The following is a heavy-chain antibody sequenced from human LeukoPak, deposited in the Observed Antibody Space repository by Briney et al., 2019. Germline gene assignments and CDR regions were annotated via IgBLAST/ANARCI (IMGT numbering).Heavy chain of an antibody. CDR3: AKGEKTRPFGGVIDY. CDR2: VSDSGGSI. CDR1: GFTFSSYA. D-gene: IGHD3-16*02. J-gene: IGHJ4*02. V-gene: IGHV3-23*01. Sequence: GGSLRLSCAASGFTFSSYAMSWVRQAPGKGLEWVSAVSDSGGSIHYADSVKGRFTISRDNSKNTLYLQMNSLRAEDTAVYYCAKGEKTRPFGGVIDYWGQGTLVTVSS.